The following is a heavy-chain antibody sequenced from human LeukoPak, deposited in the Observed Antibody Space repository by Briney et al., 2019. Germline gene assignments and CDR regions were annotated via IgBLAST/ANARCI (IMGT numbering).Heavy chain of an antibody. CDR2: ISYDGSNK. CDR1: GFTFSSYG. V-gene: IGHV3-30*03. J-gene: IGHJ5*02. D-gene: IGHD1-1*01. CDR3: ARDGTQTAGPFDP. Sequence: GRSLRLSCAASGFTFSSYGMHWVRQAPGKGLEWVAVISYDGSNKYYADSVKGRFTISRDNSKNTLYLQMNSLRVEDTAVYYCARDGTQTAGPFDPWGQGTLVTVSS.